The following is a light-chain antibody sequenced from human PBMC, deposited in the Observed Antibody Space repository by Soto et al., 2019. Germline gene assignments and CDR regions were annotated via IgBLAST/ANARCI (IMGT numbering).Light chain of an antibody. CDR1: QSVSSSY. Sequence: EIVLKQSPGALSLSPRERATLSCMASQSVSSSYLAWYQQKPGQAPRLLIYGASTRAAGIPARFSGSGSGTDFTLTITSLQSEDFGVYYCQQHNNWWTFGQGTKVDIK. CDR2: GAS. V-gene: IGKV3-15*01. CDR3: QQHNNWWT. J-gene: IGKJ1*01.